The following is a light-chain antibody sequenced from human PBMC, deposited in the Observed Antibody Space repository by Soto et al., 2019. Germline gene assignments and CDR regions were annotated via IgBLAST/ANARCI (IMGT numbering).Light chain of an antibody. Sequence: QSVLTQPPSMSGAPGQRVTISCTGSSSNIGAGYDVHWYRQLPGTPPQLLIYGNSNRPSGVPYRISASKSGASASLVISGLQAEDEADYYCQSYDSSLTGVFGGGTKLTVL. CDR1: SSNIGAGYD. V-gene: IGLV1-40*01. J-gene: IGLJ2*01. CDR2: GNS. CDR3: QSYDSSLTGV.